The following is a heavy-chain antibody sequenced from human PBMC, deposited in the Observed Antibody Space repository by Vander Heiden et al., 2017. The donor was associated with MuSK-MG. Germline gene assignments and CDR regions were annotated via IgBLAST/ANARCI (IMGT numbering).Heavy chain of an antibody. CDR3: AKGRRSSRYLGFDI. V-gene: IGHV3-23*01. D-gene: IGHD1-1*01. Sequence: EVQLLESGGGLVQPGGSLRPSCAASGFAFSNYGMSWVRQAPAKGLEWVSGISDSGVGTYYADSVKGRFTISRDDSKNTVYLQMNSLRAEDTALYYCAKGRRSSRYLGFDIWGQGTMVTVSA. J-gene: IGHJ3*02. CDR2: ISDSGVGT. CDR1: GFAFSNYG.